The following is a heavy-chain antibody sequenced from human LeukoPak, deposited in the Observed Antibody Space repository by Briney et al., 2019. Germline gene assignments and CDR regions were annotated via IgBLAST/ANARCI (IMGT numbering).Heavy chain of an antibody. CDR1: GFTFSSYA. D-gene: IGHD3-22*01. CDR2: ISGSGGST. V-gene: IGHV3-23*01. J-gene: IGHJ1*01. CDR3: AKVPYYYDSRGDSYFQH. Sequence: PGGSLRLSCAASGFTFSSYAMSWVRQAPGKGLEWVSAISGSGGSTYYADSVKGRFTISRDNSKNTLYLQMNSLRAEDTAAYYCAKVPYYYDSRGDSYFQHWGQGTLVTVSS.